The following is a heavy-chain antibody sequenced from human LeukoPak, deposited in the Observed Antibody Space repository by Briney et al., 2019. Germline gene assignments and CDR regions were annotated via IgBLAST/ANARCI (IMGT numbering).Heavy chain of an antibody. J-gene: IGHJ4*02. CDR1: GFTFSSYA. V-gene: IGHV3-30-3*01. CDR3: ARDFTMVRGVPPRGLDY. Sequence: GGSLRLSCAASGFTFSSYAMHWVRQAPGKGLEWVAVISYDGSNKYYADSVKGRFTISRDNSKNTLYLQMNSLRAEDTAVYYCARDFTMVRGVPPRGLDYWGQGTLVTVSS. D-gene: IGHD3-10*01. CDR2: ISYDGSNK.